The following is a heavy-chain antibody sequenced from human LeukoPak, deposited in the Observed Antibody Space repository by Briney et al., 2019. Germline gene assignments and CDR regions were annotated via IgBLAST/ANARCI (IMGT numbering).Heavy chain of an antibody. J-gene: IGHJ4*02. D-gene: IGHD6-13*01. CDR1: GGTFISYA. Sequence: SVKVSCKASGGTFISYAISGVRQAPGRGREGMGGIIPIFGTANYAEKFQGRVTITTDESTSTAYMELSSLRSEDTAVYYCARVNFGARIAAAGGYFDYWGQGTLVTVSS. CDR3: ARVNFGARIAAAGGYFDY. V-gene: IGHV1-69*05. CDR2: IIPIFGTA.